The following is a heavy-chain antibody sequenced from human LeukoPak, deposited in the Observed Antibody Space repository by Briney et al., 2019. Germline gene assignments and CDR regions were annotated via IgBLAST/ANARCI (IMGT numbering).Heavy chain of an antibody. Sequence: PGGSLRLSCAASGFTFSNAWMSWVRQAPGKGLEWVGRIKSKTDGGTTDYAAPVKGRFTISRDDSKNTLYLQMNSLKTEDTAVYYCTTEVYGSGSYYPEDYYYYYMDVWGKGTTVTISS. CDR2: IKSKTDGGTT. D-gene: IGHD3-10*01. J-gene: IGHJ6*03. V-gene: IGHV3-15*01. CDR3: TTEVYGSGSYYPEDYYYYYMDV. CDR1: GFTFSNAW.